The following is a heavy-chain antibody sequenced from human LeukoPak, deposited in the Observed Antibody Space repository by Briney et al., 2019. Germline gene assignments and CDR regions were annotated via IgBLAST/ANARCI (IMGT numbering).Heavy chain of an antibody. CDR3: AREIYGDISSDY. J-gene: IGHJ4*02. V-gene: IGHV3-48*01. CDR2: IGSSTSTI. D-gene: IGHD4-17*01. CDR1: GFTFSSYT. Sequence: PGGSLRLSCAASGFTFSSYTMNWVRQAPGRGLEWVSYIGSSTSTIYYADSVKGRFTISRDNAKNSLYLQMNSLRAEDTAVYYCAREIYGDISSDYWGQGTLVTVSS.